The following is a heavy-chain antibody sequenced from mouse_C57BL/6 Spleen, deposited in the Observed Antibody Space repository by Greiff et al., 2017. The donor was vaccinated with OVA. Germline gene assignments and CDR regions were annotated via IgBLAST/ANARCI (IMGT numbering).Heavy chain of an antibody. V-gene: IGHV1-82*01. D-gene: IGHD1-1*01. CDR1: GYAFSSSW. CDR3: ASTVGPGFDY. Sequence: QVQLQQSGPELVKPGASVKISCKASGYAFSSSWMNWVKQRPGKGLEWIGRIYPGDGDTNYNGKFKGKATLTADKSSSTAYMQLSSLTSEDSAVYFCASTVGPGFDYWGQGTTLTVSS. J-gene: IGHJ2*01. CDR2: IYPGDGDT.